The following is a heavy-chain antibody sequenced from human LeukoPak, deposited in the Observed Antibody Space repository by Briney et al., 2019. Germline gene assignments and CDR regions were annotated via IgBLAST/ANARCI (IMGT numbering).Heavy chain of an antibody. D-gene: IGHD2-2*01. V-gene: IGHV1-18*01. CDR3: ARGGYQLLDAFDI. Sequence: ASVKVSCKASGYTFTSYGVSWVRQAPGQGLEWMGWISAYNGNTNYAQKFQGRVTITRNTSISTAYMELSSLRSEDTAVYYCARGGYQLLDAFDIWGQGTMVTVSS. CDR2: ISAYNGNT. CDR1: GYTFTSYG. J-gene: IGHJ3*02.